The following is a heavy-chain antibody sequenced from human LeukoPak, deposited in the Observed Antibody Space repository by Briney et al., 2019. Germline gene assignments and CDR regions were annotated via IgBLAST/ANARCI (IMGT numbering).Heavy chain of an antibody. CDR1: GYTFTGYY. J-gene: IGHJ6*02. Sequence: ASVKVSCKASGYTFTGYYMHWVRQAPGQGLEWMGWINPNSGGTNYAQKFQGRVTMTRDTSISTAYMELSRLRSDDTAVSYCARGKGYYYGSGSYSPLDYYYGMDVWGQGTTVTVSS. D-gene: IGHD3-10*01. V-gene: IGHV1-2*02. CDR3: ARGKGYYYGSGSYSPLDYYYGMDV. CDR2: INPNSGGT.